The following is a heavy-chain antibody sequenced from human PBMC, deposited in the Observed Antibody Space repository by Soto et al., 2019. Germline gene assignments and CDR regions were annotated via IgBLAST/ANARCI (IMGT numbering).Heavy chain of an antibody. CDR1: GYTFIRYG. CDR3: ARGGCYDAVWGKLNQYALDV. Sequence: QVRLVQPAAEVKKPGASVKVSCKTSGYTFIRYGIAWVRQAPGQGLEWMGWISPYNDYTNYAQKFQGRVRMTADTSAQSVDLELRSLTSDDRAVYYCARGGCYDAVWGKLNQYALDVWGQGTTVSVSS. CDR2: ISPYNDYT. D-gene: IGHD3-16*01. J-gene: IGHJ6*02. V-gene: IGHV1-18*01.